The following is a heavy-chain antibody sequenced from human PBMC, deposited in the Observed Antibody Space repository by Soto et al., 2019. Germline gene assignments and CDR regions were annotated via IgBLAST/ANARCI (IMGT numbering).Heavy chain of an antibody. CDR3: VSLSEAVAEFAFHI. Sequence: EMQLVESGGGVVQPGGSLRLSCAASGFTLSGHWMHWVRQVPGKALVWVSRISSDGGDTSYASSVRGRFIVSRDNARNTVYMQMNGLRAEDTAVYYCVSLSEAVAEFAFHIWGQGTTVTVSP. J-gene: IGHJ3*02. CDR1: GFTLSGHW. CDR2: ISSDGGDT. D-gene: IGHD6-19*01. V-gene: IGHV3-74*01.